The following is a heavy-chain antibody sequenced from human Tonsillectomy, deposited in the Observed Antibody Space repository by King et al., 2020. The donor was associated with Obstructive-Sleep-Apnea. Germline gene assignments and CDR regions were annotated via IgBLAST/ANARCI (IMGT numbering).Heavy chain of an antibody. V-gene: IGHV4-4*02. J-gene: IGHJ4*02. D-gene: IGHD3-3*01. CDR2: IYHSGST. CDR3: AREGYDFWSGYYLLDY. Sequence: VQLQESGPGLVKPSGTLSLTCAVSGGSISSSNWWSWVRQPPGKGLEWIGEIYHSGSTNYNPTLKSRVTISVEKSKNQFSLKLSSVTAADTAVYYCAREGYDFWSGYYLLDYWGQGTLVTVSS. CDR1: GGSISSSNW.